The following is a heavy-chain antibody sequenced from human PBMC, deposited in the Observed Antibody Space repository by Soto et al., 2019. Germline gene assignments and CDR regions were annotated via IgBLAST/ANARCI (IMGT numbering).Heavy chain of an antibody. CDR3: ARLWFGELNLNWFDP. V-gene: IGHV4-30-4*01. CDR1: GGSISSGDYY. Sequence: KPSETLSPTCTVSGGSISSGDYYWSWIRQPPGKGLEWIRNIYYSGSTYYNPSLKSRVTISVDTAKNQFSLKMSSVTAADTAVYYCARLWFGELNLNWFDPWGQGTLVTVSS. CDR2: IYYSGST. D-gene: IGHD3-10*01. J-gene: IGHJ5*02.